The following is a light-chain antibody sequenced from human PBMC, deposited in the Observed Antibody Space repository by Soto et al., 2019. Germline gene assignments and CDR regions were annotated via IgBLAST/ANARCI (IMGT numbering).Light chain of an antibody. Sequence: DIQMTPSPSSVSASVGDRVTITCRSSEDISTWLAWYQQKPGKAPKLLIYAASSLQSGVPSRFSGSGSGTDFTLTIISLQPEDFATYYCQHADSFPLITFGQGTRLDIK. CDR1: EDISTW. V-gene: IGKV1-12*01. CDR2: AAS. CDR3: QHADSFPLIT. J-gene: IGKJ5*01.